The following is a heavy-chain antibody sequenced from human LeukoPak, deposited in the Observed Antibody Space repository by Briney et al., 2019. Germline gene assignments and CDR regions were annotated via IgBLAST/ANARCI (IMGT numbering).Heavy chain of an antibody. V-gene: IGHV3-23*01. Sequence: AGGSLRLSCAASGFTFSSYAMSWVRQAPGKGLEWVSAISGSGGSTYYADSVKGRFTISRDNSKNTLYLQMNSLRAEDTAVYYCAKMLSVAGIYYFDYWGQGTLVTVSS. CDR2: ISGSGGST. CDR1: GFTFSSYA. CDR3: AKMLSVAGIYYFDY. J-gene: IGHJ4*02. D-gene: IGHD6-19*01.